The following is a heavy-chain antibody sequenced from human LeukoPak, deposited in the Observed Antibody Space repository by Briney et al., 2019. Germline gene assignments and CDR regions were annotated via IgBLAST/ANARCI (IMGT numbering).Heavy chain of an antibody. V-gene: IGHV1-18*01. CDR3: ARDAGYCSGGSCYYYYGMDV. CDR1: GYTFTSYG. D-gene: IGHD2-15*01. Sequence: ASVKVSCKASGYTFTSYGISWVRQAPGQGLEGMGWISAYNGNTNYAQKLQGRVTMTTDTSTSTAYMELRSLRSDDPAVYYCARDAGYCSGGSCYYYYGMDVWGQGTTVTVSS. J-gene: IGHJ6*02. CDR2: ISAYNGNT.